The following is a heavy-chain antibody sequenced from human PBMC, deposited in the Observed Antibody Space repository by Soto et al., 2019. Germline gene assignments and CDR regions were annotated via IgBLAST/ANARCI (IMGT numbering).Heavy chain of an antibody. J-gene: IGHJ4*02. CDR3: ARVGCSGGSCYAVDY. D-gene: IGHD2-15*01. Sequence: QVQLVQSGAEVKKPGASVKVSCKASGYSFTSYYIHWVRQAPGQGLEWMGIINPSSSTTYAQKFQGRVTMTRDTSTSTVHIELSSLRSEDTAVYYCARVGCSGGSCYAVDYWGQGTLVTVSS. V-gene: IGHV1-46*01. CDR1: GYSFTSYY. CDR2: INPSSST.